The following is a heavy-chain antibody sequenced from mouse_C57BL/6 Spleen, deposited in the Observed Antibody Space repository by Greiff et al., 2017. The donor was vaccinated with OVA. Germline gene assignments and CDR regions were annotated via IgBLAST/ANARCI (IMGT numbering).Heavy chain of an antibody. Sequence: VKLMESGPGLVQPSQSLSITCTVSGFSLTSYGVHWVRQSPGKGLEWLGVIWRGGSTDYNAAFMSRLSITKDNSKSRVFFKMNSLQADDTAIYYCAKGGDSFAYWGQGTLVTVSA. V-gene: IGHV2-5*01. D-gene: IGHD3-3*01. CDR2: IWRGGST. CDR3: AKGGDSFAY. J-gene: IGHJ3*01. CDR1: GFSLTSYG.